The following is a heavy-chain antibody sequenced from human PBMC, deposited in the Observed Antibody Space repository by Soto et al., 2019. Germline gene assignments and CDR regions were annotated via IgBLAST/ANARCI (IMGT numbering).Heavy chain of an antibody. D-gene: IGHD6-13*01. V-gene: IGHV1-69*13. CDR3: ARDSGAKLSSS. CDR2: IVPIYRTA. Sequence: AASVKVSCKASGGTFSSYRINWVRQAPGQGLEWVGGIVPIYRTADYAQKFQGRVTITADESARTAYMELRRLKSQDTAVYYCARDSGAKLSSSWGQGTLVTVSS. CDR1: GGTFSSYR. J-gene: IGHJ4*02.